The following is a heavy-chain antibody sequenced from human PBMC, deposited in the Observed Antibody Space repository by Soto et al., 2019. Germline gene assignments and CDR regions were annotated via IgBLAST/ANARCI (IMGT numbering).Heavy chain of an antibody. J-gene: IGHJ4*02. Sequence: GESLKISCKGSGYSFTSYWIGWVRQMPGKGLEWMGIIYPGDSDTRYSPSFQGQVTISADKSISTAYLQWSSLKASDTAMYYCALTAPLGDGTYEGFDYWGQGTLVTVSS. CDR3: ALTAPLGDGTYEGFDY. V-gene: IGHV5-51*01. D-gene: IGHD4-17*01. CDR2: IYPGDSDT. CDR1: GYSFTSYW.